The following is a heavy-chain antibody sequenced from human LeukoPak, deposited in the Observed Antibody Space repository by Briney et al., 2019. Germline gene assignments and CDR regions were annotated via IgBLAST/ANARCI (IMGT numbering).Heavy chain of an antibody. V-gene: IGHV1-2*02. J-gene: IGHJ6*03. D-gene: IGHD2-15*01. CDR3: ARETGYCSGGSCSALDYYYNYMDV. CDR1: GYTFTGYY. CDR2: INPNSGGT. Sequence: ASVKVSCKASGYTFTGYYMHWVRQAPGQGLEWMGWINPNSGGTNYAQKFQGRVTMTRDTSISTAYMELSRLRSDDTAVYYCARETGYCSGGSCSALDYYYNYMDVWGKGTTVTVSS.